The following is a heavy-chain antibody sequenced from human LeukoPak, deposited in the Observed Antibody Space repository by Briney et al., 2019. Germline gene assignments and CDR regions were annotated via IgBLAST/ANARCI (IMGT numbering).Heavy chain of an antibody. D-gene: IGHD2-2*01. V-gene: IGHV1-69*05. CDR2: IIPIFGTA. CDR1: GGTFSSYA. CDR3: ARGPGIVVVPAATKYAFDI. J-gene: IGHJ3*02. Sequence: GASVKVSCKASGGTFSSYATSWVREAPGQGLEWMGGIIPIFGTANYAQKFQGRVTITTDESTSTAYMELSSLRSEDTAVYYCARGPGIVVVPAATKYAFDIWGQGTMVTVSS.